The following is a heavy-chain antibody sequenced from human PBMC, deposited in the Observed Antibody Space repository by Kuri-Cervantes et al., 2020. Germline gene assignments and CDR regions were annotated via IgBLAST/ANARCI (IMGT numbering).Heavy chain of an antibody. CDR2: IYYSGST. V-gene: IGHV4-61*01. Sequence: GSLRLSCTVSGGSVSSGSYYWSWIRQPPGKGLEWIGYIYYSGSTNYNPSLKSRVTISVDTSKNQFSLKLSSVTAADTAVYYCARHLGYYGSGSGFFDPWGQGTLGTVSS. CDR3: ARHLGYYGSGSGFFDP. CDR1: GGSVSSGSYY. J-gene: IGHJ5*02. D-gene: IGHD3-10*01.